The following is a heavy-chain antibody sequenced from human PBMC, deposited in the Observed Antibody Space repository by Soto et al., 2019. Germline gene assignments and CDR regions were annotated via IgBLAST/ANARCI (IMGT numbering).Heavy chain of an antibody. Sequence: PGGSLRLSFAASGFTFNEYWMHWVRQAPGKGLVWVSRIVPDGSGTNYADSVQGRFSISRDNAKNMVYLQLSNVRVEDTAVYYCARGCCGSYCTDYWGQGT. CDR3: ARGCCGSYCTDY. J-gene: IGHJ4*02. V-gene: IGHV3-74*01. CDR1: GFTFNEYW. D-gene: IGHD1-26*01. CDR2: IVPDGSGT.